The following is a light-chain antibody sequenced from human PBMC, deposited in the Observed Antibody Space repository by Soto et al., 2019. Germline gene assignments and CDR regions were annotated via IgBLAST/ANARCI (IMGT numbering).Light chain of an antibody. Sequence: DIQMTQSPSSLSASVGDRVTITCRASQSISSYLNWYQQKPGKAPKVLISVASSLQSGVPLRFSGSGSGTDFTLTISSLQSEDFASYYCQQSHSTPLTFGGGTKVEIK. V-gene: IGKV1-39*01. J-gene: IGKJ4*01. CDR3: QQSHSTPLT. CDR1: QSISSY. CDR2: VAS.